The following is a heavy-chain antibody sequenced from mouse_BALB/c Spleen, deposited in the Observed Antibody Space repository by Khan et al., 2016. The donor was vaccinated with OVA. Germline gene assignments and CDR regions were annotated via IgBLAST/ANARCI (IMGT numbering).Heavy chain of an antibody. D-gene: IGHD1-1*01. CDR1: GYSITSDYA. J-gene: IGHJ2*01. Sequence: VQLKESGPGLVKPSQSLSLTCTVTGYSITSDYAWNWIRQFPGNKLEWMGFISYSGNTNYNPSLKSRASITRDTSKNQFFLHLNSVTTEDTATYYCERVYGGDFDYWGQGTTLTVSS. V-gene: IGHV3-2*02. CDR2: ISYSGNT. CDR3: ERVYGGDFDY.